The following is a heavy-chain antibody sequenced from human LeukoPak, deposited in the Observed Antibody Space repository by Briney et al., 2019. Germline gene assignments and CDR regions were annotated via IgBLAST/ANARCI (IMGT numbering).Heavy chain of an antibody. J-gene: IGHJ4*02. CDR1: GFTFSSYW. Sequence: GGSLRPSCAASGFTFSSYWMSWVRQAPGKGLEWVANIKKDGSEKYHVDSVKGRFTISRDNAKNSVYLQMNSLRAEDTAVYYCARGPSGNNNLWMDYWGQGTLVSVSS. CDR3: ARGPSGNNNLWMDY. V-gene: IGHV3-7*01. CDR2: IKKDGSEK. D-gene: IGHD3-10*01.